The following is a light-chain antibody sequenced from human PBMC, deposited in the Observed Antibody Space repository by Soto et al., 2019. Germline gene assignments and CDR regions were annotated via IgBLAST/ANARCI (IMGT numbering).Light chain of an antibody. CDR3: SSYTSSSPYV. Sequence: QSVLTQPASVSGSPGQSITISCTGTSSDVGGYNYVYWYQQHPGKAPKLMIYEVSNRPAGVSNPFSGSKSGNTASLTISGLQAEDEAEYYCSSYTSSSPYVFGTGTKLTVL. V-gene: IGLV2-14*01. J-gene: IGLJ1*01. CDR1: SSDVGGYNY. CDR2: EVS.